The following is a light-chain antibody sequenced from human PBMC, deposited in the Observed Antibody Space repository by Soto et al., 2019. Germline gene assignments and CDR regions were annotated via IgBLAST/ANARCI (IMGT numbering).Light chain of an antibody. J-gene: IGKJ4*02. CDR2: DAS. CDR3: LQRSGWPRP. CDR1: QSVSSY. V-gene: IGKV3-11*01. Sequence: EIVLTQSPATLSLSPGERATLSCRASQSVSSYLAWYQQKPGQAPRLLIYDASNRATDIPARFSGSGSGTDFTLTISSLEPEDFAVYYCLQRSGWPRPFGGGTNMEIK.